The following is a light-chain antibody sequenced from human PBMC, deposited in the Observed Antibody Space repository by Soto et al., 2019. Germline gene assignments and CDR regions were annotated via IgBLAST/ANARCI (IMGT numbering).Light chain of an antibody. CDR1: QSISSW. CDR2: DAS. Sequence: DIQMTQSPSTLSASVGDRVTITCRASQSISSWLPWYQQKPGKAPTLLIYDASSLESGVPSRFSGSGSGTEFTLTISSLQPDDFATYYCQQYNSYWKWTFGQGTKVELK. J-gene: IGKJ1*01. CDR3: QQYNSYWKWT. V-gene: IGKV1-5*01.